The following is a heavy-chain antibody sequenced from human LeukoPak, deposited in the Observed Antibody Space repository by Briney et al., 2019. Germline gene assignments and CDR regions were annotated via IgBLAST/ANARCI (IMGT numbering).Heavy chain of an antibody. D-gene: IGHD2-2*01. CDR1: GYSFTSYW. V-gene: IGHV5-51*01. CDR2: IYPGDSDT. CDR3: ARQGCSSTSCYNWFDP. J-gene: IGHJ5*02. Sequence: GESLKISCKGSGYSFTSYWIGWVRQMPGKGLEWTGIIYPGDSDTRYSPSFQGQVTISADKSISTAYLQWSSLKASDTAMYYCARQGCSSTSCYNWFDPWGREPWSPSPQ.